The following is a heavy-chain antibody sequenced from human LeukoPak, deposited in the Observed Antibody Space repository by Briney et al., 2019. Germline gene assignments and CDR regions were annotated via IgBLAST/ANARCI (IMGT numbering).Heavy chain of an antibody. V-gene: IGHV3-23*01. CDR2: ISGSGGST. CDR3: VSFCSGGSCYSHGEDFQH. CDR1: GFTFSSYG. D-gene: IGHD2-15*01. J-gene: IGHJ1*01. Sequence: PGGSLRLSCAASGFTFSSYGMSWVRQAPGKGLEWVSAISGSGGSTYYADSVKGRFTISRDDAKNSLYLQMDSLRAEDTAVYYCVSFCSGGSCYSHGEDFQHWGQGTLVTVSS.